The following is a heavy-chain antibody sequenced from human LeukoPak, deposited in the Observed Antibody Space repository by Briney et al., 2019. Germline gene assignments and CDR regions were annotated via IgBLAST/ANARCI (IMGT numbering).Heavy chain of an antibody. J-gene: IGHJ4*02. Sequence: GGSLRLSCRGSGYSFATYWIGWVRRMPGKGLEWMGIIYPGDSDTRYSPSFQGQVTISADKSISTAYLQWSSLKISDTAIYYCARRLTSHEAFDYWGQGTLVTVSS. CDR3: ARRLTSHEAFDY. D-gene: IGHD3-16*01. V-gene: IGHV5-51*01. CDR1: GYSFATYW. CDR2: IYPGDSDT.